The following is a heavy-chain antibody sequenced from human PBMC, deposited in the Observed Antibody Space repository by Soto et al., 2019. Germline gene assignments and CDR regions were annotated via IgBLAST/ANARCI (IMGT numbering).Heavy chain of an antibody. CDR3: ARDSYYDILTGYSRNAFDI. D-gene: IGHD3-9*01. CDR2: INPNSGGT. J-gene: IGHJ3*02. CDR1: GYTFIDYY. Sequence: QVQLVQYGAEVKKPGASVRVSCMASGYTFIDYYMHGVRQAPGQGLEWMGWINPNSGGTNFAPKFQGRVTMTRATSISTSPMGMTRLRSDDTAVYYCARDSYYDILTGYSRNAFDIWGQGTMVTVSS. V-gene: IGHV1-2*02.